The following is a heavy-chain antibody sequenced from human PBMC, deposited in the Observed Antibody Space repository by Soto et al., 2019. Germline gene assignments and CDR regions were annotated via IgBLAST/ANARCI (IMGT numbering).Heavy chain of an antibody. J-gene: IGHJ6*02. D-gene: IGHD3-22*01. CDR1: GGTFSSYT. CDR2: IIPILGIA. Sequence: SVKVSCKASGGTFSSYTISWVRQAPGQGLEWMGRIIPILGIANYAQKFQGRVTITADKSTSPAYMELSSLRSEDTAVYYCARDYRPPPSSGPYPYYYYYGMDVWGQGTTVTVSS. CDR3: ARDYRPPPSSGPYPYYYYYGMDV. V-gene: IGHV1-69*04.